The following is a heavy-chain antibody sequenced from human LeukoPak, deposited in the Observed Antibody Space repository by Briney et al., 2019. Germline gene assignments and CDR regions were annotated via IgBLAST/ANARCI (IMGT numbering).Heavy chain of an antibody. D-gene: IGHD3-22*01. CDR1: GGSISSGSYY. J-gene: IGHJ4*02. CDR2: IYTSGST. V-gene: IGHV4-61*02. CDR3: ARDLHVYYYDSGGSRFDY. Sequence: PSETLSLTCTVSGGSISSGSYYWSWIRQPAGKGLEWIGRIYTSGSTNYNPSLKSRVTISVDTSKNQFSLKLSSVTAADTAVYYCARDLHVYYYDSGGSRFDYWGQGTLVTVSS.